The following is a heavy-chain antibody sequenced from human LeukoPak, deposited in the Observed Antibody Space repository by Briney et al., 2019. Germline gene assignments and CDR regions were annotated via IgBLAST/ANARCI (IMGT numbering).Heavy chain of an antibody. V-gene: IGHV4-59*03. CDR2: IYYSGYT. CDR1: GGSISSYY. CDR3: ATGVHGITAAGDYYFDY. Sequence: SETLSLTCTVSGGSISSYYWSWIRQPPGKGLKWIGNIYYSGYTTYSPSLRTRVTMSVDTSNNQFSLKLSSVTAADTAVYYCATGVHGITAAGDYYFDYWGQGTLVTVSS. D-gene: IGHD6-13*01. J-gene: IGHJ4*02.